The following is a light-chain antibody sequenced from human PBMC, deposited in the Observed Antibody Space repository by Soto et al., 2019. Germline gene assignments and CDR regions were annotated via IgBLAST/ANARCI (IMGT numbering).Light chain of an antibody. CDR3: QQYGGSPRT. Sequence: EIVLTQSPGTLSLSPGEGATLSCRASQSVDGTFLAWYQQKGGQAPRLLIHGASNRATGIPDRFSGSGSGTDFTLTISRLEPEDFAVYYCQQYGGSPRTFGQGTKVEVK. CDR1: QSVDGTF. J-gene: IGKJ1*01. CDR2: GAS. V-gene: IGKV3-20*01.